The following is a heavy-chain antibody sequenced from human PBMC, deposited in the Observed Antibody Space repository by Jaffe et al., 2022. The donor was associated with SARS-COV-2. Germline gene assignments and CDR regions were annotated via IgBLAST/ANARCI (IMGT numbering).Heavy chain of an antibody. Sequence: QVQLQQWGAGLLKPSETLSLTCAVYGGSFSGYYWSWIRQPPGKGLEWIGEINHSGSTNYNPSLKSRVTISVDTSKNQFSLKLSSVTAADTAVYYCARGVAGGIGFDYWGQGTLVTVSS. CDR1: GGSFSGYY. V-gene: IGHV4-34*01. D-gene: IGHD6-13*01. J-gene: IGHJ4*02. CDR2: INHSGST. CDR3: ARGVAGGIGFDY.